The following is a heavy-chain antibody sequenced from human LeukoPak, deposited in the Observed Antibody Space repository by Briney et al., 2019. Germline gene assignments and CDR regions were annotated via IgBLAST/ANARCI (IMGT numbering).Heavy chain of an antibody. Sequence: KSSQTLSLTCAVSGGSISSGGYSWSWIRQPPGKGLEWIGYIYYSGSTYYNPSLKSRVTISVDTSKNQFSLKLSSVTAADTAVYYCARRGYDSSGYYHNYWGQGTLVTVSS. D-gene: IGHD3-22*01. V-gene: IGHV4-30-2*03. CDR1: GGSISSGGYS. J-gene: IGHJ4*02. CDR2: IYYSGST. CDR3: ARRGYDSSGYYHNY.